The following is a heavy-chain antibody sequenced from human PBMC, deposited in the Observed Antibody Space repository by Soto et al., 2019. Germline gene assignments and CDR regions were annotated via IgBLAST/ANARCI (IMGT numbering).Heavy chain of an antibody. V-gene: IGHV1-18*04. CDR3: ARGYYDFWSGYLTPNWFDP. CDR2: ISPYNGNT. CDR1: GYTFTSSG. Sequence: EASVKVSCKASGYTFTSSGISWVRQAPGQGLEWMGWISPYNGNTNYAQKLQDRVTMTTDTSTSTAYMELRGLRSDDTAVYYCARGYYDFWSGYLTPNWFDPWGQGTLVTVSS. J-gene: IGHJ5*02. D-gene: IGHD3-3*01.